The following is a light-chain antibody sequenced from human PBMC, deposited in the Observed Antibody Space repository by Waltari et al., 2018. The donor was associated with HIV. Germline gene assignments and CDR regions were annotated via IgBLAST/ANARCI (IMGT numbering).Light chain of an antibody. V-gene: IGLV2-23*01. CDR2: EGS. Sequence: QSALTQPASVSGSPGQSITISCNGTSSDVGSYNLVPRYQQQPSKAPKLMIYEGSKRPAGVSNRFSGSKSGNTASLTISGLQAEDEADYYCCSYAGSSTLEVFGGGTKLTVL. J-gene: IGLJ2*01. CDR3: CSYAGSSTLEV. CDR1: SSDVGSYNL.